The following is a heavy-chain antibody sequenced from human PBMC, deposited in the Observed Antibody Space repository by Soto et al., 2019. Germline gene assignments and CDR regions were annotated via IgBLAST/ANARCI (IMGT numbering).Heavy chain of an antibody. J-gene: IGHJ3*02. CDR3: ARELLFYDSDGFSWDDAFDI. V-gene: IGHV4-30-2*01. CDR2: IYQSGST. CDR1: GGSLSSSAYS. Sequence: SETLSLTCAVSGGSLSSSAYSWSWIRQPPGKGLEWIGFIYQSGSTYYNPSLKSRVTMSLDTPKNQFSLRLSSVTAADTAVYYCARELLFYDSDGFSWDDAFDIWGQWTMVTVSS. D-gene: IGHD3-22*01.